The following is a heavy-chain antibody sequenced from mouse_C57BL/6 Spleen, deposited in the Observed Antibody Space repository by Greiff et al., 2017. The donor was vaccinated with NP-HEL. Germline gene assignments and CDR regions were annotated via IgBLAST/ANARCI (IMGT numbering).Heavy chain of an antibody. J-gene: IGHJ2*01. CDR1: GYTFTSYW. D-gene: IGHD1-1*01. V-gene: IGHV1-64*01. Sequence: VQLQQPGAELVKPGASVKLSCKASGYTFTSYWMHWVKQRPGQGLEWIGMIHPNSGSTNYNEKFKSQATLTVDQSSSAAYMQLSSLTSGDSAVYYGARKPYYYGSSYVDYWGQGTTLTVSS. CDR2: IHPNSGST. CDR3: ARKPYYYGSSYVDY.